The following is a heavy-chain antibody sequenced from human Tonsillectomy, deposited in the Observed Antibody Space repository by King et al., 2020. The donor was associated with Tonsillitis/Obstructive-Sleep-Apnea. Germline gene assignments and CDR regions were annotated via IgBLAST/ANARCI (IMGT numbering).Heavy chain of an antibody. CDR2: ISGGGGST. CDR3: AKAMVQGIIITIFDY. V-gene: IGHV3-23*04. CDR1: GITFSSYA. J-gene: IGHJ4*02. Sequence: VQLVESGGGLVQPGGSLRLSCAASGITFSSYAMSWVRQAPGKGLERFSTISGGGGSTYYSDYVKGRFTIYRDNSKNTLYLQMNSLRAEDTAVYYCAKAMVQGIIITIFDYWGQGTLVTVSS. D-gene: IGHD3-10*01.